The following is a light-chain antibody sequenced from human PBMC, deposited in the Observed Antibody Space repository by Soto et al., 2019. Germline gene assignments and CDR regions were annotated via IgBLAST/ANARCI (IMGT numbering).Light chain of an antibody. J-gene: IGKJ4*01. CDR3: QQRNNWPPAT. Sequence: EIVLTQSPATLSLSPGERATLSCRASQSVGRHLAWYQQKPGQAPRRLIYDASNRATGVPARFSGSGSGTEFSLSTSSLEPADFAVYYCQQRNNWPPATFGGGTKVEIK. CDR1: QSVGRH. CDR2: DAS. V-gene: IGKV3-11*01.